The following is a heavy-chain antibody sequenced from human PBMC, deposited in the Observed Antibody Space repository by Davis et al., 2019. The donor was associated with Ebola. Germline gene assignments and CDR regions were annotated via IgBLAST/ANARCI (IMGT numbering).Heavy chain of an antibody. Sequence: PGGSLRPPCVAPGFTFRDYSMNWVRQPPGKGLEWVSFISGGSLSIFYADSVKGRFTISRDNSQNSLYLQMTSLRDDDTAVYYCAREKFTIAASALQHWGQGTLVTVSS. D-gene: IGHD6-13*01. J-gene: IGHJ1*01. CDR2: ISGGSLSI. CDR1: GFTFRDYS. V-gene: IGHV3-48*02. CDR3: AREKFTIAASALQH.